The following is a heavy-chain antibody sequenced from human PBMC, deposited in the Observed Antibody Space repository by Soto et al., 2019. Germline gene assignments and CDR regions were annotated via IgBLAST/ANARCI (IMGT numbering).Heavy chain of an antibody. CDR1: GFSLSTSGVS. D-gene: IGHD2-8*02. J-gene: IGHJ3*02. Sequence: QITLKESGPTLVKPTQTLTLTCTFSGFSLSTSGVSVGWIRQPPGKALEWLALINWADDKRYSPSLKSRLTIAKDTSKNQVVHTVTSIDPVDTAAYYCAHRRTGNTGFDISGQGTMVTVSS. V-gene: IGHV2-5*02. CDR2: INWADDK. CDR3: AHRRTGNTGFDI.